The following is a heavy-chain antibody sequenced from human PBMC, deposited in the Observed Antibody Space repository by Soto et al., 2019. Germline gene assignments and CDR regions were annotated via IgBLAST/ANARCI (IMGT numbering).Heavy chain of an antibody. J-gene: IGHJ4*02. CDR2: ISYSEST. CDR1: GGSISIRGYY. V-gene: IGHV4-31*03. Sequence: TSETLSLTCTVSGGSISIRGYYCSWIRQFPGKGLEWIGYISYSESTDYNPSLKSRVTISADTSKNQFSLKLSSVTAADTAVYYCAGGNDYAKIGYWGQGAQVTVSS. D-gene: IGHD4-17*01. CDR3: AGGNDYAKIGY.